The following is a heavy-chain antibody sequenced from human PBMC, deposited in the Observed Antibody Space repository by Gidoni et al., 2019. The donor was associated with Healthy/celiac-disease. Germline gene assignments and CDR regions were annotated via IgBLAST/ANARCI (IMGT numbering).Heavy chain of an antibody. Sequence: QVQLQQWGAGLLKPTETMYLTCAVYGGSFSGYYWSWIRQPPGKGRAWIGEINHSGSTNYNPSLKSRVTISVDTSKNQFSLKLSSVTAADTAVYYCARIVLVPTPLLGAFDFWGQGTMVTVSS. D-gene: IGHD2-15*01. CDR1: GGSFSGYY. CDR3: ARIVLVPTPLLGAFDF. V-gene: IGHV4-34*01. J-gene: IGHJ3*01. CDR2: INHSGST.